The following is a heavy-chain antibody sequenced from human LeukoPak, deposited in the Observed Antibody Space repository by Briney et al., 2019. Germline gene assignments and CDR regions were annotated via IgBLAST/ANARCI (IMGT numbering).Heavy chain of an antibody. V-gene: IGHV3-30*04. Sequence: GGSLRLSCAASGFTFSSYAMHWVRQAPGKGLEWVAVISYDGSNKYYADSVKGRFTISRDNSKITLYLQMNSLRAEDTAVYFCARDGGYYDTSGPPDYWGQGTLVTVSS. CDR3: ARDGGYYDTSGPPDY. CDR2: ISYDGSNK. CDR1: GFTFSSYA. D-gene: IGHD3-22*01. J-gene: IGHJ4*02.